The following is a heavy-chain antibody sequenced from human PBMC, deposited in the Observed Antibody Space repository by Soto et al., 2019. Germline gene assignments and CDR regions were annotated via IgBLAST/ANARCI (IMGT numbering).Heavy chain of an antibody. CDR2: IYYSGST. CDR3: ARGPDVDTAMIYYGMDV. D-gene: IGHD5-18*01. V-gene: IGHV4-61*01. Sequence: SETLFLTCTVSGGSVSSGSYYWSWIRQPPGKGLEWIGYIYYSGSTNYNPSLKSRVTISVDTSKNQFSLKLSSVTAADTAVYYCARGPDVDTAMIYYGMDVWGQGTTVTVSS. CDR1: GGSVSSGSYY. J-gene: IGHJ6*02.